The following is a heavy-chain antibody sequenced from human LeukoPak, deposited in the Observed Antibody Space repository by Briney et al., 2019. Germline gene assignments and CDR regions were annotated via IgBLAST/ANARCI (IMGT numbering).Heavy chain of an antibody. CDR2: IIPIFGTA. J-gene: IGHJ4*02. D-gene: IGHD3-10*01. CDR1: GGTFSSYA. CDR3: ARGGYYGSGSHDY. Sequence: ASVKVSCKASGGTFSSYAISWVRQAPGQGLEWVGGIIPIFGTANYAQKFQGRVTITADESTSTAYMELSSLRSEDTAVYYCARGGYYGSGSHDYWGQGTLVTVSS. V-gene: IGHV1-69*13.